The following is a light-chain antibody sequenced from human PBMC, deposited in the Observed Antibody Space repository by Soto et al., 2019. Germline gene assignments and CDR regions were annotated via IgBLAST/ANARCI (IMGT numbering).Light chain of an antibody. CDR1: SSDVGGYNY. J-gene: IGLJ3*02. V-gene: IGLV2-11*01. CDR3: SAYTARSTLV. CDR2: DVR. Sequence: QSVLTQPRSVSGSPGQSVTISCTGGSSDVGGYNYVSWYQQHPGKAPKLMIYDVRMRPSGVPDRFSGSKSGNTASLTISRLQAEDEADYYCSAYTARSTLVFGGGTKLTVL.